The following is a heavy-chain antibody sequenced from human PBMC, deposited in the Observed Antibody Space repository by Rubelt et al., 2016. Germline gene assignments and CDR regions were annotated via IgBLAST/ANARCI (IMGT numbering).Heavy chain of an antibody. CDR1: GFSLSTRGMC. J-gene: IGHJ4*02. CDR2: IDWDDDN. V-gene: IGHV2-70*15. CDR3: ARMTLVYYDSSGYYAFIDY. D-gene: IGHD3-22*01. Sequence: QVTLRESGPALVKPTQTLTLTCTFSGFSLSTRGMCVSWIRQPPGKALEWLARIDWDDDNYYNTSLKTRLTISKDTSKHQVVLTMTNMDPVDTATYYCARMTLVYYDSSGYYAFIDYWGQGTLVTVSS.